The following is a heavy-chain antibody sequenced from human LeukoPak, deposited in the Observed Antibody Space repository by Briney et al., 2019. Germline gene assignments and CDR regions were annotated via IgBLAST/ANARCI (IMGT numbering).Heavy chain of an antibody. J-gene: IGHJ4*02. CDR3: AKDLYGAYYDFWSGYSPVDY. Sequence: GGSLRPSCAASGFTFSSYAMSWVRQAPGKGLEWVSAISGSGGSTYYADSVEGRFTISRDNSKNTLYLQMNSLRAEDTAVYYCAKDLYGAYYDFWSGYSPVDYWGQGTLVTVSS. CDR2: ISGSGGST. CDR1: GFTFSSYA. V-gene: IGHV3-23*01. D-gene: IGHD3-3*01.